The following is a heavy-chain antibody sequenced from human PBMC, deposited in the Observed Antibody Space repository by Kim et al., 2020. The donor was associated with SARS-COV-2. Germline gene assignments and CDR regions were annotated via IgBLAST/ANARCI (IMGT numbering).Heavy chain of an antibody. J-gene: IGHJ6*02. CDR2: ISGSGGST. Sequence: GGSLRLSCAASGFTFSSYAMSWVRQAPGKGLEWVSAISGSGGSTYYADSVKGRFTISRDNSKNTLYLQMNSLRAEDTAVYYCAKVAGVLLRAGVDYYGMDVWGQGTTVTVSS. V-gene: IGHV3-23*01. CDR3: AKVAGVLLRAGVDYYGMDV. CDR1: GFTFSSYA. D-gene: IGHD7-27*01.